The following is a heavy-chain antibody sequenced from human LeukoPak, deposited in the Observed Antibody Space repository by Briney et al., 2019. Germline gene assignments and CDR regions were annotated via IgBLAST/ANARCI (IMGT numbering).Heavy chain of an antibody. J-gene: IGHJ5*02. CDR3: TRDTGTTGEVKFDP. V-gene: IGHV4-4*07. CDR2: IYTSGST. Sequence: SETLSLTCTVSGGSISSYYGSWIRQPAGKGLEWIGRIYTSGSTTYNPSLKSRVTMSEDTSKSQFSLNLMSVTAADTAVYYCTRDTGTTGEVKFDPWGQGTLVTVSS. D-gene: IGHD4-17*01. CDR1: GGSISSYY.